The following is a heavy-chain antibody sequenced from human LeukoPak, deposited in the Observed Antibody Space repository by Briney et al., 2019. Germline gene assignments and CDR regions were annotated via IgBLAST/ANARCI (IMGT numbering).Heavy chain of an antibody. CDR2: IIPIFGTA. V-gene: IGHV1-69*13. CDR3: ARGSGNPHGYYYYYGMDV. Sequence: SVKVSCKASGGTFISYAISWVRQAPGQGLEWMGGIIPIFGTANYAQKFQGRVTITADESTSTAYMELSSLRSEDTAVYYCARGSGNPHGYYYYYGMDVWGQGTTVTVSS. D-gene: IGHD4-23*01. J-gene: IGHJ6*02. CDR1: GGTFISYA.